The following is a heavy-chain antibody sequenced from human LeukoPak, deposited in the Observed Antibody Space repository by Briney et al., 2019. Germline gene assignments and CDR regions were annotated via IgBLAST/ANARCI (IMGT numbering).Heavy chain of an antibody. CDR1: GGSISTYY. J-gene: IGHJ4*02. V-gene: IGHV4-59*01. Sequence: SETLSLTSTVSGGSISTYYWNWGREPPGKDLGWVGDIYYTGRINYNPSLKSLVTISVDTPKNQFSLKLTSVTAADTAVYYCATGRGYMVRGLLSSFDFDYWGQGALVTVSS. CDR2: IYYTGRI. D-gene: IGHD3-10*01. CDR3: ATGRGYMVRGLLSSFDFDY.